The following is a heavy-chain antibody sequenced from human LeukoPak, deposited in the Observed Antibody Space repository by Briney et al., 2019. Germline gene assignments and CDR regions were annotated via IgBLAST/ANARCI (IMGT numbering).Heavy chain of an antibody. CDR1: GFTFSSYS. CDR2: ISSGSGYI. CDR3: ARDFDSNSFDY. Sequence: GGSLRLSCAASGFTFSSYSINWVRQAPGKGLEWVSSISSGSGYIYYADSVKGRFTISRDDAKSSLYLQMNSLRAEDTAVYYCARDFDSNSFDYWGQGTLVTVSS. V-gene: IGHV3-21*01. D-gene: IGHD3-9*01. J-gene: IGHJ4*02.